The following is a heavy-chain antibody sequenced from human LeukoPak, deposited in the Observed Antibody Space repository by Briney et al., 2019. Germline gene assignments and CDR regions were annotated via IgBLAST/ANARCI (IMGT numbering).Heavy chain of an antibody. Sequence: GGSLRLSCAASGFIFSSYGMHWVRQAPGKGLEWVAVIWYDGSNKYYADSVKGRFTISRDNSKNTLYLQMNSLRAEDTAVYYCAHGGRGSSSWTFDYWGQGTLVTVSS. CDR2: IWYDGSNK. CDR1: GFIFSSYG. J-gene: IGHJ4*02. CDR3: AHGGRGSSSWTFDY. D-gene: IGHD6-13*01. V-gene: IGHV3-33*01.